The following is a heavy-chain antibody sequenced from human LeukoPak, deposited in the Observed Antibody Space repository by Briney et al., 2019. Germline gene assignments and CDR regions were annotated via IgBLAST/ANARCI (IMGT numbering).Heavy chain of an antibody. Sequence: GGSLRLSCAASGFTFSSYWMSWVRQAPGKGLEWVANIKQDGSEKYYVDSVKGRFTISRDNAKDTLYLQMNGLRVEDTAVYYCAKGLHSGSYLDALDIWGQGTMVTVFS. CDR2: IKQDGSEK. V-gene: IGHV3-7*01. J-gene: IGHJ3*02. D-gene: IGHD1-26*01. CDR1: GFTFSSYW. CDR3: AKGLHSGSYLDALDI.